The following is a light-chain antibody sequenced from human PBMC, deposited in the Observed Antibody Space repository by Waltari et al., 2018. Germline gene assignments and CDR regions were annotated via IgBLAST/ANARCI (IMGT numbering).Light chain of an antibody. CDR2: AVG. CDR1: SSDVGNYKR. V-gene: IGLV2-23*02. Sequence: QSALPQPASVSGSPGQSITISYTGTSSDVGNYKRVPCYQQHPGKAPKLMIYAVGTRPTGVSDRFSGSKSGDMASLTISGRQPEDEAEYFCSSYAGSSKGVFGGGTKVTVL. CDR3: SSYAGSSKGV. J-gene: IGLJ2*01.